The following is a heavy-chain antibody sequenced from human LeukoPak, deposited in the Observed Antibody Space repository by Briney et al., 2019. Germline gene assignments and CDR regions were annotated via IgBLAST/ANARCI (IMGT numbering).Heavy chain of an antibody. CDR2: INASGGST. CDR1: GYTFTMYY. D-gene: IGHD1-14*01. J-gene: IGHJ6*03. V-gene: IGHV1-46*01. Sequence: GASVNGSFTASGYTFTMYYMHWVRQAPGQGLEWMGIINASGGSTSYAQKFQGRVTITRDTSTSTVYMELSSLRSDDTAMYYCARSSGRSPNRDYMDVWGKGTTVTISS. CDR3: ARSSGRSPNRDYMDV.